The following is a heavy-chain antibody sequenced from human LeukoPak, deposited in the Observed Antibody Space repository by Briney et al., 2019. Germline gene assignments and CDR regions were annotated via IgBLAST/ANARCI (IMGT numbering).Heavy chain of an antibody. D-gene: IGHD3-16*01. CDR2: ISSSSSYI. CDR1: GFTFSSYS. J-gene: IGHJ4*02. Sequence: PGGSLRLSCAASGFTFSSYSMNWVRQAPGKGLEWVSSISSSSSYIYYADSVKGRFTISRDNAKNSLYLQMISLRAEDTAVYYCARDQGAWGYGYNFDYWGQGTLVTVSS. V-gene: IGHV3-21*01. CDR3: ARDQGAWGYGYNFDY.